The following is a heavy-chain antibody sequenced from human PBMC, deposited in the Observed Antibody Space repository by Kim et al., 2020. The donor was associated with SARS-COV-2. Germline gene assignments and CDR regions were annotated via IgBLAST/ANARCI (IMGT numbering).Heavy chain of an antibody. Sequence: SETLSLTCTVSGGSISSSSYYWGWIRQPPGKGLEWIGSIYYSGSTYYNPSLKSRVTISVDTSKNQFSLKLSSVTAADTAVYYCARHVDLDIAARLRARGWFDPWGQGTLVTVSS. CDR1: GGSISSSSYY. V-gene: IGHV4-39*01. J-gene: IGHJ5*02. D-gene: IGHD6-6*01. CDR2: IYYSGST. CDR3: ARHVDLDIAARLRARGWFDP.